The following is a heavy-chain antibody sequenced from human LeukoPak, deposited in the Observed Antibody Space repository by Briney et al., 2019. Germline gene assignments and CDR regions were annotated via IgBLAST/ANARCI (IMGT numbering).Heavy chain of an antibody. CDR1: GSSFSNYW. D-gene: IGHD4-23*01. Sequence: GESLKISCKGSGSSFSNYWIAWVRQMPGKGLEWMGMIYPGDSNTRYSPSFQGQVTISADKSLSTAYLQWSSLKASDTAMYYGARRVQDGGRTRWSDPWGQGTLVIVSS. V-gene: IGHV5-51*01. CDR2: IYPGDSNT. CDR3: ARRVQDGGRTRWSDP. J-gene: IGHJ5*02.